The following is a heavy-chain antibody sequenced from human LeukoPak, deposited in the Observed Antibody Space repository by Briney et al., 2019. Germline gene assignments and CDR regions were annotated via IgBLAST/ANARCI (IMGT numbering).Heavy chain of an antibody. V-gene: IGHV4-34*01. Sequence: PSETLSLTCAVYGGSFSGYYWSWIRQPPGKGLEWIGEINHSGSTNYNPSLKSRVTISVDTSKNQFSLKLRSVTAEDTAVYYCASSVWVVVADFTYGMDVWGQGTTVTVSS. CDR3: ASSVWVVVADFTYGMDV. D-gene: IGHD2-15*01. J-gene: IGHJ6*02. CDR2: INHSGST. CDR1: GGSFSGYY.